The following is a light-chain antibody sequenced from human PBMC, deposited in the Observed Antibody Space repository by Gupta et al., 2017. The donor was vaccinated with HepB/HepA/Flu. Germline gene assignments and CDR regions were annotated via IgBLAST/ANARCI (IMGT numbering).Light chain of an antibody. CDR1: SSNIGNNY. V-gene: IGLV1-51*01. Sequence: QSVLTQPPPVSAAPGQKATISCFGSSSNIGNNYGSWYQQLPGTAPNLLIYDNNKRPSAIPDRGSGSKSGTSATLGSTGLQTGDDAYYYCGTWDSSLGVVFGGGTKLTVL. CDR2: DNN. CDR3: GTWDSSLGVV. J-gene: IGLJ3*02.